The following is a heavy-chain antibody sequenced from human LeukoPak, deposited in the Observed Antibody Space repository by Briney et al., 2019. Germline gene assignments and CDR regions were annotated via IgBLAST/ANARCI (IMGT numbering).Heavy chain of an antibody. D-gene: IGHD5-12*01. Sequence: GRSLRFSCAASGFTFDDYGMHWVRQAPGKGLEGVLGISWNSGSIGYADPVKGRFTISRDNAKNSLYLQMNSLRAEDTALYYCAKDIMGSGYDPFDYWGQGTLVTVSS. CDR1: GFTFDDYG. V-gene: IGHV3-9*01. CDR2: ISWNSGSI. J-gene: IGHJ4*02. CDR3: AKDIMGSGYDPFDY.